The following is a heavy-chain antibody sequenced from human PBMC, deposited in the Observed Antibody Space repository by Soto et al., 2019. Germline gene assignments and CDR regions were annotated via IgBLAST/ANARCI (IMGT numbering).Heavy chain of an antibody. V-gene: IGHV3-64D*06. CDR3: VKDSRKNGYNHHFDY. CDR2: ISSNGGST. Sequence: PGGSLRLSCSAAGFTFSSYAMHWVRQAPGKGLEYVSAISSNGGSTYYADSVKGRFTISRDNSKNTLYLQMSSLRSEDTAVYYCVKDSRKNGYNHHFDYWGQGTLVTVSS. CDR1: GFTFSSYA. J-gene: IGHJ4*02. D-gene: IGHD5-12*01.